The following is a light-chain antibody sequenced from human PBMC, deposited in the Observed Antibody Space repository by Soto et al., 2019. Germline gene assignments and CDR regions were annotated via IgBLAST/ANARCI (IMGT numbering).Light chain of an antibody. CDR2: DVS. J-gene: IGLJ3*02. Sequence: QSALTQPASVSGSPGQSLTISCTGTSSDVGGYNYVSWYQQHPGKDPKLMIYDVSNRPSGVSNRFSGSKSGNTASLTISGLQAEDEADYYCSSYTSSSLSFGGGTKLTVL. V-gene: IGLV2-14*01. CDR3: SSYTSSSLS. CDR1: SSDVGGYNY.